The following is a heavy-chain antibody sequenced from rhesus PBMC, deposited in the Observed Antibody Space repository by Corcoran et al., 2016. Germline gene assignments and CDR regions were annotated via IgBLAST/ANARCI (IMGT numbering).Heavy chain of an antibody. V-gene: IGHV4-169*02. CDR2: IYGSGSST. J-gene: IGHJ4*01. CDR3: ARDVGSWSPYFDY. D-gene: IGHD6-13*01. Sequence: QLQLQESGPGLVKPSETLSVTCAVSGGSISSSYWSWIRQAPGKGLEWIGYIYGSGSSTNYNPSLNSRVTLSVDTSKNLLSLKLSSVTAADTAVYCCARDVGSWSPYFDYWGQGVLVTVSS. CDR1: GGSISSSY.